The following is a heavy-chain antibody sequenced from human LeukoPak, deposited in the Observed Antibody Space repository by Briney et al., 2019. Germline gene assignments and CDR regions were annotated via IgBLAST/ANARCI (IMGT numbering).Heavy chain of an antibody. J-gene: IGHJ4*02. D-gene: IGHD3-22*01. CDR3: AREDDYVSSGYLDY. CDR1: GGSISSSGYY. Sequence: SQTLSLTCTVSGGSISSSGYYCGWLRQHPGKGLEWIGYIYYSGTTYYNPSLKSRVTISVDTSKNQFSLKLFSVTAADTAVYYCAREDDYVSSGYLDYWGQGTLVTVSS. CDR2: IYYSGTT. V-gene: IGHV4-31*03.